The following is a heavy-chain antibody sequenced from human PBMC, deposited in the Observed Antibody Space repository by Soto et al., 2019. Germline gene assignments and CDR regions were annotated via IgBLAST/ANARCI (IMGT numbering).Heavy chain of an antibody. CDR2: IWYDGTKK. Sequence: LRLSCVASGFTFNYYGIHWVRQAPVKLLEWVAFIWYDGTKKDYVDSVHGRFTVSRDNSRNTVHLQMNSLRADDTAIYYCARDGSSTHLYYGLDVWGQGTLVTVSS. CDR1: GFTFNYYG. V-gene: IGHV3-33*01. D-gene: IGHD1-26*01. J-gene: IGHJ6*02. CDR3: ARDGSSTHLYYGLDV.